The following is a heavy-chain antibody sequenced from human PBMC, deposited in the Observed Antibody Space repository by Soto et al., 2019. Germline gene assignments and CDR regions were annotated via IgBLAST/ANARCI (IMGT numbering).Heavy chain of an antibody. V-gene: IGHV3-33*01. CDR3: ARVDPGGENVFDY. CDR1: GFTFSSYG. J-gene: IGHJ4*02. CDR2: IWYDGSNK. D-gene: IGHD4-17*01. Sequence: GGSLRLSCAASGFTFSSYGMHWVRQAPGKGLEWVAVIWYDGSNKYYADSVKGRFTISRDNSKNTLYLQMNSLRAEDTAVYYCARVDPGGENVFDYWGQGTLVTVSS.